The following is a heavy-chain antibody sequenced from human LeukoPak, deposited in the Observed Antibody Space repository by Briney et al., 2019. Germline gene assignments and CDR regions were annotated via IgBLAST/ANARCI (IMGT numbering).Heavy chain of an antibody. J-gene: IGHJ5*02. CDR1: GIAFSDSA. Sequence: GGSLRLSCAASGIAFSDSAMYWVRQAPGKGLECVSVITDSYNTYYGDSVKGRFTVSRDNSRKTLFLQMNSLRVDDTALYYCVKGACSSGCSGNHWDQGTRVIVSS. D-gene: IGHD6-19*01. CDR2: ITDSYNT. CDR3: VKGACSSGCSGNH. V-gene: IGHV3-23*01.